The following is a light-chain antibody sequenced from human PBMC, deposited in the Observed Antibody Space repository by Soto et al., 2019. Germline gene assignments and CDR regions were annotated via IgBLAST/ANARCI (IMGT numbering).Light chain of an antibody. V-gene: IGLV2-14*01. CDR3: SSYTITTAPV. J-gene: IGLJ1*01. CDR1: SSDVGGYNF. CDR2: EVS. Sequence: QSALAQPASVSGSPGQSITISCTGTSSDVGGYNFVSWYQQHPGKAPKLMISEVSNRPSGVSNRFSGSKSGNTASLTISGLQTEDEAYYYCSSYTITTAPVFGSGTKVT.